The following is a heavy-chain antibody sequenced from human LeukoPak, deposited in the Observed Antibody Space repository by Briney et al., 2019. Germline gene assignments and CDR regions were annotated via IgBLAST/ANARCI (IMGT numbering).Heavy chain of an antibody. D-gene: IGHD3-3*01. J-gene: IGHJ5*02. CDR1: GGTFSSYT. V-gene: IGHV1-69*13. CDR2: IIPIFGTA. Sequence: GASVKVSCKASGGTFSSYTISWVRQAPGQGLEWMGGIIPIFGTANYAQKFQGRVTITADESTSTAYMELSSLRYEDTAVYYCARGRDTYYDFWSGYNSWFDPWGQGTLVTVSS. CDR3: ARGRDTYYDFWSGYNSWFDP.